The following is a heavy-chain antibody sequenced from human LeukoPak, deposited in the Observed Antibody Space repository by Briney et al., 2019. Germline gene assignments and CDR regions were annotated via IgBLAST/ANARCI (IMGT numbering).Heavy chain of an antibody. CDR2: IKQDGSEK. CDR1: GFTFSSYA. V-gene: IGHV3-7*01. D-gene: IGHD3-10*01. Sequence: GGSLRLSCAASGFTFSSYAMSWVRQAPGKGLEWVANIKQDGSEKYYVDSVKGRFTISRDNAKNSLYLQMNSLRVEDTAVYYCARDRYGSYWGQGTLVTVSS. J-gene: IGHJ4*02. CDR3: ARDRYGSY.